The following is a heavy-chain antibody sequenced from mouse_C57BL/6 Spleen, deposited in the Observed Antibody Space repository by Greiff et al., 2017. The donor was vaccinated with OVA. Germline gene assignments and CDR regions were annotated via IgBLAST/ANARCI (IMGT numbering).Heavy chain of an antibody. V-gene: IGHV5-6*01. D-gene: IGHD4-1*01. CDR1: GFTFSSYG. Sequence: EVQLVESGGDLVKPGGSLKLSCAASGFTFSSYGMSWVRQTPDKRLEWVATISSSGSYTYYPDSVKGRFTISRDNAKNTLYLQMSSLKSEDTAMYYCARHLTGSFDYWGQGTTLTVSS. CDR2: ISSSGSYT. J-gene: IGHJ2*01. CDR3: ARHLTGSFDY.